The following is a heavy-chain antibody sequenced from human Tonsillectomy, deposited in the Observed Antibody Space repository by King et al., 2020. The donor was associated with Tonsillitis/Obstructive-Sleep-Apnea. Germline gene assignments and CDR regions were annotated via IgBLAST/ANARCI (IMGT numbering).Heavy chain of an antibody. V-gene: IGHV3-48*03. Sequence: VQLVESGGGLVQPGGSLRLSCAASRFTFSSYEMNWVRQAPGKGLEWVSYISSSGSTIYYADSVKGRFTISRDNAKNSLYLQMNSLRAEDTAVYYCARGERNCSSTSCPYYFDYWGQGTLVTVSS. J-gene: IGHJ4*02. CDR2: ISSSGSTI. CDR1: RFTFSSYE. D-gene: IGHD2-2*01. CDR3: ARGERNCSSTSCPYYFDY.